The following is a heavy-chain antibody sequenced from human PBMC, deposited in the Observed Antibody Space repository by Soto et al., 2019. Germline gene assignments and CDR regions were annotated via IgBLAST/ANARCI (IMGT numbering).Heavy chain of an antibody. CDR2: INDYGTTI. CDR3: ASGERDPVDY. CDR1: GFNLGSYW. V-gene: IGHV3-74*01. Sequence: PGGSLRLSCAASGFNLGSYWMHWVRQAPGKGLVWVSRINDYGTTINYAESVEGRFTISRDDAKSEVYLQMNNLRAEDTAVYYCASGERDPVDYWGQGALVTVSA. D-gene: IGHD1-1*01. J-gene: IGHJ4*01.